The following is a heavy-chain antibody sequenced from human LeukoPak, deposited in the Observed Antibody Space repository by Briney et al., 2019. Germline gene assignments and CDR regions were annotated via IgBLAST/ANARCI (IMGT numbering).Heavy chain of an antibody. V-gene: IGHV1-18*01. J-gene: IGHJ4*02. CDR3: ARVRGSSGYWYYFDY. D-gene: IGHD3-22*01. CDR1: GYTFTSYG. Sequence: ASVKVSCKASGYTFTSYGISWVRQPPGQVLEWMGWISSYNGNTNYAQKLQGRVTMSTDTSTSTAYIELRSLRSDDTAVYYCARVRGSSGYWYYFDYWGQGTLVTVSS. CDR2: ISSYNGNT.